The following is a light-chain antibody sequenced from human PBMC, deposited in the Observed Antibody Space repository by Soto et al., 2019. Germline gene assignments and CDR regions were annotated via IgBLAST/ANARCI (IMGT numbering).Light chain of an antibody. V-gene: IGLV7-46*01. CDR1: TGAVTSGHY. J-gene: IGLJ7*01. CDR2: DIS. CDR3: LLFYSGARPV. Sequence: QAVVTQEPSLTESPGGTVTLTCGFSTGAVTSGHYPYWFQQKPGQAPRTLIYDISNKHSWTPARFSGSLLGGKAALTLSGAQPEDEAEYYCLLFYSGARPVFGGGTQLTVL.